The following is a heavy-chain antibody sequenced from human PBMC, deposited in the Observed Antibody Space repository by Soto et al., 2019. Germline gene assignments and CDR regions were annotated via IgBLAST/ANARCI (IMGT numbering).Heavy chain of an antibody. Sequence: EVQLVESGGGLVNPGGSLRLSCAASGFTFSYYALHWVRRAPGKGLEWVSSISGIRDYIRYADSVKGRFTIPRDNAKTSLYLQMNSLTAEDTAVYYCAREGVHNYNEYYFDYWGQGTLVTVSS. D-gene: IGHD3-22*01. V-gene: IGHV3-21*06. J-gene: IGHJ4*02. CDR3: AREGVHNYNEYYFDY. CDR1: GFTFSYYA. CDR2: ISGIRDYI.